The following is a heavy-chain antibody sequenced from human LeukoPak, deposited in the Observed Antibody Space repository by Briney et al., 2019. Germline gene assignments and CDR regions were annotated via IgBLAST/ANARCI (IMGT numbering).Heavy chain of an antibody. J-gene: IGHJ3*02. CDR3: ARDPTYYDFWSGYLSTFDI. CDR1: GYTFTSYY. CDR2: INPSGGST. V-gene: IGHV1-46*01. D-gene: IGHD3-3*01. Sequence: ASVKVSCKASGYTFTSYYMHWVRQAPGQGLEWMGIINPSGGSTSYAQKFQGRVTMTRDTSTSTVYMELSSLRSEDTAVYYCARDPTYYDFWSGYLSTFDIWGQGTMVTVSS.